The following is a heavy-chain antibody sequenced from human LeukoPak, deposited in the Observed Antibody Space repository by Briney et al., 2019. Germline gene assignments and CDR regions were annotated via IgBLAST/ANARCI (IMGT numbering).Heavy chain of an antibody. Sequence: KPSETLSLTCTVSGGSISSYYWSWIRQHPGKGLEWIGYIYYSGSTYYNPSLKSRVTISVDTSKNQFSLKLSSVTAADTAVYYCARVSPVIGLTGYSYYFDYWGQGTLVTVSS. V-gene: IGHV4-59*06. D-gene: IGHD3-9*01. CDR2: IYYSGST. CDR1: GGSISSYY. J-gene: IGHJ4*02. CDR3: ARVSPVIGLTGYSYYFDY.